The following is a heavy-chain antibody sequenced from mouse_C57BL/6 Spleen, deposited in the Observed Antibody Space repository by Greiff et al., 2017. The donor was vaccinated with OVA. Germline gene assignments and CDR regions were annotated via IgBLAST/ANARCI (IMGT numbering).Heavy chain of an antibody. CDR2: ISNGGGST. J-gene: IGHJ1*03. CDR3: ARPAYYSNWYFDV. CDR1: GFTFSDYY. V-gene: IGHV5-12*01. Sequence: EVKLMESGGGLVQPGGSLKLSCAASGFTFSDYYMYWVRQTPEKRLEWVAYISNGGGSTYYPDTVKGRFTISRDNAKNTLYLQMSRLKSEDTAMYYGARPAYYSNWYFDVWGTGTTVTVSS. D-gene: IGHD2-5*01.